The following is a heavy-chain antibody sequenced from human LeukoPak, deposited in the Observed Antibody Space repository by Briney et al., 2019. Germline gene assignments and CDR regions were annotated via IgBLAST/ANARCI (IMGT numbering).Heavy chain of an antibody. D-gene: IGHD4-11*01. J-gene: IGHJ4*02. V-gene: IGHV1-3*01. CDR3: ARDDFSTYAGLNCFDY. CDR1: GYTFTHYA. Sequence: GASVKVSCKASGYTFTHYAVHWVRQAPGQRLEWMGWTNVANDYTESSQKFQDRFIITSDPSATTVYMELSSLRSEDTAVYYCARDDFSTYAGLNCFDYWGQGSLVTVSS. CDR2: TNVANDYT.